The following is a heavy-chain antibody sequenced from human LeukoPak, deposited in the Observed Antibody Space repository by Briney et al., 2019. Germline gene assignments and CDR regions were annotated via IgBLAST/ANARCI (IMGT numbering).Heavy chain of an antibody. V-gene: IGHV4-4*02. CDR3: AREANVSRSSWSYYYISV. CDR1: GGSMSSNNW. Sequence: SETLSLTCAVSGGSMSSNNWWSWVRQPPGRGLEWIADIYHTGSTNYSPSLKSRVTISVDTSKNQFSLKLSSVTAADTAVYYCAREANVSRSSWSYYYISVWGKGTTVSVSS. D-gene: IGHD3-16*01. CDR2: IYHTGST. J-gene: IGHJ6*03.